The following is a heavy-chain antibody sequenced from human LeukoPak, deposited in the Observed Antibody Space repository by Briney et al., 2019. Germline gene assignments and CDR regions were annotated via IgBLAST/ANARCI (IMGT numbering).Heavy chain of an antibody. Sequence: VASVKVSCKASGGTFSSYAISWVRQAPGQGLEWMGRIIPILGIANYAQKFQGRVTITADKSTSTAYMELSSLRSEDTAVYYCARDSSIPAGAVGATKGVDYWGQGTLVTVSS. J-gene: IGHJ4*02. D-gene: IGHD1-26*01. CDR3: ARDSSIPAGAVGATKGVDY. CDR2: IIPILGIA. CDR1: GGTFSSYA. V-gene: IGHV1-69*04.